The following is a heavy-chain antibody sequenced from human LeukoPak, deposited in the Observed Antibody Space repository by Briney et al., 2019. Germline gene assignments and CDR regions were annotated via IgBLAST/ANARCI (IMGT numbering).Heavy chain of an antibody. CDR2: IYTSGST. CDR3: ARGPYSSSWYEEGRRWFDP. V-gene: IGHV4-4*07. D-gene: IGHD6-13*01. Sequence: ASETLSLTCTVSGGSISSYYWSWIRQPAGKGLEWIGRIYTSGSTNYNPSHKSRVTMSVDTSKNQFSLKLSSVTAADTAVYYCARGPYSSSWYEEGRRWFDPWGQGTLVTVSS. J-gene: IGHJ5*02. CDR1: GGSISSYY.